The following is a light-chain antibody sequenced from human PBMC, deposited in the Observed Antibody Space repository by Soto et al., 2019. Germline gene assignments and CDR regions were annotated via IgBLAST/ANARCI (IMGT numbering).Light chain of an antibody. Sequence: DVQMTQSPSSLSAAVGDRVPITCQARHDLSYYLNWYQHKPGEDHKLLIYDASKFQAGVPSRFSVRGSVTDFTFSISSLQPEDIATYYCQQYDNVPLTFGGGTKVEIK. CDR2: DAS. CDR1: HDLSYY. CDR3: QQYDNVPLT. J-gene: IGKJ4*01. V-gene: IGKV1-33*01.